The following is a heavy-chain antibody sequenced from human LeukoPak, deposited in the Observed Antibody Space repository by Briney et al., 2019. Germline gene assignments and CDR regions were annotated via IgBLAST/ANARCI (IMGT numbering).Heavy chain of an antibody. CDR3: AKEHGFRGYFDY. J-gene: IGHJ4*02. V-gene: IGHV3-43D*03. Sequence: GGSLRLSCAASGFTFDDYAMHWVRQAPGKGLEWVSLISWDGGSTYYADSVKGRFTISRDNSKNSLYLQMNSLRAEDTALYYCAKEHGFRGYFDYWGQGTLVTVSS. CDR2: ISWDGGST. D-gene: IGHD3-10*01. CDR1: GFTFDDYA.